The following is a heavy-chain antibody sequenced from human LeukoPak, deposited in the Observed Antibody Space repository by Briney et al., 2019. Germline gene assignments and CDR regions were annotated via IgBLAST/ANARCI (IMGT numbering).Heavy chain of an antibody. J-gene: IGHJ4*02. D-gene: IGHD6-19*01. CDR1: GFTFSSYS. V-gene: IGHV3-48*01. CDR3: ARDGGWYFDY. Sequence: GGSLRLSCAASGFTFSSYSMNWVRQAPGRGLEWVSYISSSSSTIYYADSVKGRLTISRDSSKNTLYLQMNSLRPEDTAVYYCARDGGWYFDYWGQGTLVTVSS. CDR2: ISSSSSTI.